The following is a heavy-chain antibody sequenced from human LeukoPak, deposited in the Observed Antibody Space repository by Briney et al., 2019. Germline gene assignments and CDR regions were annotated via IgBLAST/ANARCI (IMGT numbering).Heavy chain of an antibody. CDR3: ANLPSGYGGYERGYYFDY. CDR2: MSGSGGDT. Sequence: GGSLRLSCAASGFTFSSYAMSWVRQAPGKGLEWVSTMSGSGGDTYYADFVQGRFTISRENSKNTLYLKMNSLRAEDTALYYCANLPSGYGGYERGYYFDYWGQGTLVTVSS. J-gene: IGHJ4*02. CDR1: GFTFSSYA. D-gene: IGHD5-12*01. V-gene: IGHV3-23*01.